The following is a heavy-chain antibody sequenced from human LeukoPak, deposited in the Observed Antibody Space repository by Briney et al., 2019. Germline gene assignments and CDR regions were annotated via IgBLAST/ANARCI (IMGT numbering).Heavy chain of an antibody. CDR1: GYTFTSYG. CDR3: ARVGVVPAAMTYYYYYMDV. Sequence: GASVNVSCKASGYTFTSYGISWVRQAPGQGLEWMGWISAYNGNTNYAQKLQGRVTMTTDTSTSTAYMELRSLRSDDTAVYYCARVGVVPAAMTYYYYYMDVWGKGTTVTVSS. V-gene: IGHV1-18*01. CDR2: ISAYNGNT. D-gene: IGHD2-2*01. J-gene: IGHJ6*03.